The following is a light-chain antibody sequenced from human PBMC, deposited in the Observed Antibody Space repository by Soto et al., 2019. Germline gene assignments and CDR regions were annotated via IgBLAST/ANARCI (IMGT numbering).Light chain of an antibody. CDR1: QSVSSNY. Sequence: DIVLTQSPGTLSLSPGERATLSCRASQSVSSNYLAWYQQKPGQAPRLLIHGASTRATGVPDRFSGSGSGTDFTLTISRLEPEDFALYHCQQYGSLSWTFGQGTKVEI. V-gene: IGKV3-20*01. J-gene: IGKJ1*01. CDR3: QQYGSLSWT. CDR2: GAS.